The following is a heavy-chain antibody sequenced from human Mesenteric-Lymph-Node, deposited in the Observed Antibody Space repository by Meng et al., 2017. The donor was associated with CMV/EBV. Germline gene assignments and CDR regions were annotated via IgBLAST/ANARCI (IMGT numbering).Heavy chain of an antibody. J-gene: IGHJ6*02. V-gene: IGHV3-7*01. CDR3: ARSAVGIQLWSDYYGMDV. CDR1: GFTFSTYW. CDR2: IKQDGSGK. Sequence: GESLKISCAASGFTFSTYWMSWVRQAPGKGLEWVANIKQDGSGKYYVDSVKGRSTISRDNVKNSLYLQMNSLRAEDTAVYYCARSAVGIQLWSDYYGMDVWGQGTTVTVSS. D-gene: IGHD5-18*01.